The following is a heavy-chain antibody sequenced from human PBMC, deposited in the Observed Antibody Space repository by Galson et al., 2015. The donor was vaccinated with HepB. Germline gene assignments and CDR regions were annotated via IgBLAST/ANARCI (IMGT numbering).Heavy chain of an antibody. J-gene: IGHJ6*02. Sequence: SLRLSCAASGFTFSSYGMHWVRQAPGKGLEWVAVIWYDGSNKYYADSVKGRFTISRDNSKNTLYLQMNSLRAEDTAVYYCARVGGTNYYYYGMDVWGQGTTVTVSS. CDR3: ARVGGTNYYYYGMDV. CDR1: GFTFSSYG. V-gene: IGHV3-33*01. CDR2: IWYDGSNK. D-gene: IGHD2-2*01.